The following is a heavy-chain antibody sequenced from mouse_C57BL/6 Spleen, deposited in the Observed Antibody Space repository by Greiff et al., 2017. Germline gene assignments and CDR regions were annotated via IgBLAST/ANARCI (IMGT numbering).Heavy chain of an antibody. CDR2: IDPSDSYT. J-gene: IGHJ2*01. Sequence: VQLQQPGAELVMPGASVKLSCKASGYTFTSYWMHWVKQRPGQGLEWIGEIDPSDSYTNYNQKFKGKSTLTVDKSSSTAYMQLSSLTSEDSAGYYWARGDYGSSYFDYWGQVTTLTVSS. D-gene: IGHD1-1*01. CDR3: ARGDYGSSYFDY. V-gene: IGHV1-69*01. CDR1: GYTFTSYW.